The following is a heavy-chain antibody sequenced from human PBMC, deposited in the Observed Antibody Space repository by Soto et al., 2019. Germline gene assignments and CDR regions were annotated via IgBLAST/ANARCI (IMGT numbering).Heavy chain of an antibody. CDR2: ISDSGHTI. D-gene: IGHD6-19*01. CDR1: GFTFSSYE. V-gene: IGHV3-48*03. J-gene: IGHJ4*02. CDR3: ARIGAGGWDVPFDF. Sequence: EVRLVESGGALVQPGGSLRLSCAASGFTFSSYEMTWVRQAPGRGLEWVSYISDSGHTIHYGDSVKGRFTISRDNAKNSLHPQMNSLTVEDTAVYYCARIGAGGWDVPFDFWGQGTLVTVSS.